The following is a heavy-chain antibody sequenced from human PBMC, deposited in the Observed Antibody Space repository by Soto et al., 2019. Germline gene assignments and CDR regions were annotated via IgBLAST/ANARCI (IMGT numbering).Heavy chain of an antibody. CDR1: GFTFSSYA. CDR2: ISGSGGST. CDR3: AKKVLGYAAHSDALNV. Sequence: GWSLRLSCAASGFTFSSYAMSWVRQAPGQWLEWVSAISGSGGSTYYADSARCRFTVSRDNFKNTLFLQMDSLRPEDTGVYYCAKKVLGYAAHSDALNVWGQGTTVTVSS. D-gene: IGHD5-12*01. V-gene: IGHV3-23*01. J-gene: IGHJ6*02.